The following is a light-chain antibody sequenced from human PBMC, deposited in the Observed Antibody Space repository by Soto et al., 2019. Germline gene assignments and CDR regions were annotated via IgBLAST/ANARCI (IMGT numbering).Light chain of an antibody. V-gene: IGLV3-21*02. CDR1: NIETKG. J-gene: IGLJ3*02. CDR2: DDT. Sequence: SYELTQPPSVSVAPGQTASITCGGDNIETKGVHWYQRKPGQAPILVVYDDTDRPSGIPDRFSGSNSGNTATLTISRVEAGDEADYSCQVWDTYTLSGVFCGGTKLTVL. CDR3: QVWDTYTLSGV.